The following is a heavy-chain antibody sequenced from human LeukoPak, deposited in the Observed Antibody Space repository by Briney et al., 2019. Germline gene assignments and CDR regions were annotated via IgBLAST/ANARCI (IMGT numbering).Heavy chain of an antibody. V-gene: IGHV4-31*03. CDR3: ARDLRGRRYCSGGSCSFDP. CDR1: GGSISSGGYY. Sequence: PSQTLSLTCTVSGGSISSGGYYWSWIRQHPGKGLEWIGYIYYSGSTYYNPSLKSRVTISVDTSKNKFSLKLSSVTAADTAVYYCARDLRGRRYCSGGSCSFDPWGQGTLVTVSS. J-gene: IGHJ5*02. CDR2: IYYSGST. D-gene: IGHD2-15*01.